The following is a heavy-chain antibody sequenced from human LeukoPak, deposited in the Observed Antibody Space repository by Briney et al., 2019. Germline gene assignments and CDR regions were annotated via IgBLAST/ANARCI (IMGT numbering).Heavy chain of an antibody. J-gene: IGHJ5*02. D-gene: IGHD3-22*01. CDR2: ISYDGSNK. Sequence: GGSLRLSCAASGFTFSSYAMHWVRQAPGKGLEWVAVISYDGSNKYYADSVKGRFTISRDNSKNTLYLQMNSLRAEDTAVYYCARGGRGYYDSSGLRYNWFDPWGQGTLVTVSS. V-gene: IGHV3-30-3*01. CDR3: ARGGRGYYDSSGLRYNWFDP. CDR1: GFTFSSYA.